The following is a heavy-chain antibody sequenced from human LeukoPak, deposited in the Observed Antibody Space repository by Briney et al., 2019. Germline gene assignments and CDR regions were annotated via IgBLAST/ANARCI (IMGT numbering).Heavy chain of an antibody. CDR1: GYTFTSYY. D-gene: IGHD6-13*01. Sequence: ASVTVSCKASGYTFTSYYMHWVRQAPGQGLEWMGWINPNSGGTNYAQKFQGRVTMTRDTSISTAYMELSRLRSDDTAVYYCARDQIGTRSYSSSWYGYWGQGTLVTVSS. CDR3: ARDQIGTRSYSSSWYGY. CDR2: INPNSGGT. J-gene: IGHJ4*02. V-gene: IGHV1-2*02.